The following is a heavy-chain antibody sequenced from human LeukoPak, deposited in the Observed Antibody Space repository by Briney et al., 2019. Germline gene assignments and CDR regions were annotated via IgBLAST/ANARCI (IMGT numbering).Heavy chain of an antibody. CDR2: IKQDGSEK. CDR3: ANVGGGVDY. D-gene: IGHD2-21*01. J-gene: IGHJ4*02. V-gene: IGHV3-7*01. CDR1: GFTFSSYW. Sequence: PGGSLRFSCAASGFTFSSYWMSWVRQAPGEGLEWVANIKQDGSEKYYVDSVKGRFTISRDNAKNSLYLQMNSLRAEDTAVYYCANVGGGVDYWGQGTLVTVSS.